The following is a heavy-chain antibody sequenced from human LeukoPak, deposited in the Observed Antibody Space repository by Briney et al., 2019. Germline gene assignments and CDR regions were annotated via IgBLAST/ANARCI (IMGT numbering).Heavy chain of an antibody. D-gene: IGHD4-11*01. CDR3: ARDRETTVTTLDF. J-gene: IGHJ4*02. CDR2: INGDGSST. CDR1: GFTFSTYW. Sequence: GGSLRLSCVASGFTFSTYWMHWVRHVPGKRLVWVSRINGDGSSTTYADSVKGRFTISRDNANNTLYLQMNSLRAEDTAVYYCARDRETTVTTLDFWGQGTVVTVSS. V-gene: IGHV3-74*03.